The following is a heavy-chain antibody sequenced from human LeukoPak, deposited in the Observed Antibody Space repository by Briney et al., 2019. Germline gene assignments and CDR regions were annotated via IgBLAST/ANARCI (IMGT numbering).Heavy chain of an antibody. CDR3: ARHSYGYLFDN. CDR1: GDSISSYY. D-gene: IGHD5-18*01. Sequence: PSETLSLTCTVSGDSISSYYWSWIRQPPGKGMEWIGYIFHTGHTNYNPSLKSRVTISINTSTNQFSLKLSSVTAADTAVYYCARHSYGYLFDNWGQGTLVTVSS. V-gene: IGHV4-59*01. CDR2: IFHTGHT. J-gene: IGHJ4*02.